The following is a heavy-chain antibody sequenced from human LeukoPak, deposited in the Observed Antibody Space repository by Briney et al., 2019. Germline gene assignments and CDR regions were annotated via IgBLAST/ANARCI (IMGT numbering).Heavy chain of an antibody. CDR2: INSDGSNT. V-gene: IGHV3-74*03. J-gene: IGHJ4*02. CDR1: GFTFSSYW. D-gene: IGHD5-18*01. Sequence: GGSLRLSCAASGFTFSSYWMHWVRQAPGKGLEWVSRINSDGSNTKYADSVKGRFTISRDNAKNTLYLQMNSLRAEDTAVYYCAPSRLGYLFDYWGQGTLVTVSS. CDR3: APSRLGYLFDY.